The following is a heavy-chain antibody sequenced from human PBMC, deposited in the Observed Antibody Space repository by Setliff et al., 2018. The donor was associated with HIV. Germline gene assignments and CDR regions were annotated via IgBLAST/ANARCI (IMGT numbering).Heavy chain of an antibody. CDR1: GYSFTNYW. D-gene: IGHD1-7*01. J-gene: IGHJ3*01. V-gene: IGHV5-51*01. CDR3: ASWELQTGRGAFDV. Sequence: GESLKISCKGSGYSFTNYWIGWVRQMPGKGLEWMGIIHPGDSNTRYSPSFQGQVTISADKSINAAYLQWSSLKASDTAMYYCASWELQTGRGAFDVWGQGTMVTVSS. CDR2: IHPGDSNT.